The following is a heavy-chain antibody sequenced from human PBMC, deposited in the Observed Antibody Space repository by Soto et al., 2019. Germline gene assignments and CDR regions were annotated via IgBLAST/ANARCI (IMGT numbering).Heavy chain of an antibody. Sequence: QITLKASGPTLVKPTQTLTLTCIFSGFSLRTSGVGVGWIRQPPGKALEWLGFIYWNDDKRYSPSLKSRITITKDTSKNQVVLTMTNMDPGDTATYYCAKSDSSGWYGWFYPWGQGTLVTVSS. D-gene: IGHD6-19*01. J-gene: IGHJ5*02. CDR3: AKSDSSGWYGWFYP. CDR2: IYWNDDK. V-gene: IGHV2-5*01. CDR1: GFSLRTSGVG.